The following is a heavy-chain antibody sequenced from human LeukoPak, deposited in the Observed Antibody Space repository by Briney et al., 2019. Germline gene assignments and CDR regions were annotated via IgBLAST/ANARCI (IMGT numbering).Heavy chain of an antibody. CDR1: GDSISSSSSY. J-gene: IGHJ4*02. CDR3: ARGRAAAGIGDFDY. Sequence: PSETLSLTCTVSGDSISSSSSYWGWIRQPPGEGLEWIGSIYYSGSTYYNTSLKSRVTISVDTSKNQFSLKLSSVTAADTAVYYCARGRAAAGIGDFDYWGQGTLVTVSS. V-gene: IGHV4-39*07. CDR2: IYYSGST. D-gene: IGHD6-13*01.